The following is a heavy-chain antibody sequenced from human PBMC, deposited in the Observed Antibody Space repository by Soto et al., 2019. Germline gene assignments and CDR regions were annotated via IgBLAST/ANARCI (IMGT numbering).Heavy chain of an antibody. J-gene: IGHJ5*02. CDR1: GGSISSSSYY. CDR2: IYYSGST. D-gene: IGHD6-13*01. Sequence: SQTLSLTCTVSGGSISSSSYYWGWIRQPPGKGLEWIGSIYYSGSTYYNPSLKSRVTISVDTSKNQFSLKLSPVTAADTAVYYCARHEAAAGFEGPHWFDPWGQGTLVTVSS. CDR3: ARHEAAAGFEGPHWFDP. V-gene: IGHV4-39*01.